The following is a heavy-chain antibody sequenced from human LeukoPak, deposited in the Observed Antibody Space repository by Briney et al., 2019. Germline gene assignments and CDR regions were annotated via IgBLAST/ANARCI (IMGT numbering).Heavy chain of an antibody. J-gene: IGHJ5*02. CDR1: GGSISGSSYY. CDR2: IHKSGNT. V-gene: IGHV4-39*01. CDR3: ARLVTAATGNCFDP. Sequence: PSETLSLTCTVSGGSISGSSYYWAWIRQPPGKGLEWIGSIHKSGNTYYTASPKSRVTISVDTSKNQFSLKLTSATATDTAVYYCARLVTAATGNCFDPWGQGTLVTVSS. D-gene: IGHD1-7*01.